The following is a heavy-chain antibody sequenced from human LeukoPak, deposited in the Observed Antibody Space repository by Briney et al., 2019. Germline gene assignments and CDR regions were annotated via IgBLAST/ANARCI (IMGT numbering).Heavy chain of an antibody. D-gene: IGHD1-26*01. CDR2: IKQDGSEK. V-gene: IGHV3-7*01. Sequence: PGGSLRLSCAAPGFTFSSYWMSWVRQAPGKGLEWVANIKQDGSEKYYVDSVKGRFTISRDNAKNSLYLQMNSLRAEDTAVYYCCGSYSPFDYWGQGTLVTVSS. J-gene: IGHJ4*02. CDR1: GFTFSSYW. CDR3: CGSYSPFDY.